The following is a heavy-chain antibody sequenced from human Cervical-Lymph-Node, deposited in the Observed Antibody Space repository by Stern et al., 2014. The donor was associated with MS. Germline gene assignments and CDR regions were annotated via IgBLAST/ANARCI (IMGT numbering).Heavy chain of an antibody. J-gene: IGHJ4*02. V-gene: IGHV3-74*01. CDR2: IDTDGGTT. CDR1: GFTFSSYW. Sequence: EVQLVESGGGLVQPGGSLRLSCAASGFTFSSYWLHWFRQAPGKGLVWVSRIDTDGGTTNYADSVKGRFTISRDNAENTLYLQMNSLRAEDTAVYYCARDSSGRDDFLGQGTLVTVSS. CDR3: ARDSSGRDDF. D-gene: IGHD6-25*01.